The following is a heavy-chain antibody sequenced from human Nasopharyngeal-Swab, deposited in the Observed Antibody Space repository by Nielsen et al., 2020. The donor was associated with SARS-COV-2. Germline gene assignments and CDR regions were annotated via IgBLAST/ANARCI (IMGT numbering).Heavy chain of an antibody. J-gene: IGHJ6*02. Sequence: GESLRLSCAASGFTFSDYYMSWIRQAPGKGLEWLSYISSSGSTIHYADSVKGRFTISRDNAKNSLYLQMNSLRAEDTAVYYCARGGPPTYYDILTGYPYCYYGMDVWGQGTTVTVSS. CDR1: GFTFSDYY. CDR2: ISSSGSTI. CDR3: ARGGPPTYYDILTGYPYCYYGMDV. V-gene: IGHV3-11*01. D-gene: IGHD3-9*01.